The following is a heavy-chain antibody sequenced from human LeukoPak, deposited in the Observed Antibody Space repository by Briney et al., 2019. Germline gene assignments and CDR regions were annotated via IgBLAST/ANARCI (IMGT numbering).Heavy chain of an antibody. CDR3: AKDQNSYDFWSGYYYYYMDV. V-gene: IGHV3-48*01. Sequence: GGSLRLSCAASGFTFSSYWMSWVRQAPGSGLEWIAYISPASSTLKYADSVKGRFTISRDNAMKSLYLQMNSLRAEDTAVYYCAKDQNSYDFWSGYYYYYMDVWAKGPRSPSP. J-gene: IGHJ6*03. CDR1: GFTFSSYW. CDR2: ISPASSTL. D-gene: IGHD3-3*01.